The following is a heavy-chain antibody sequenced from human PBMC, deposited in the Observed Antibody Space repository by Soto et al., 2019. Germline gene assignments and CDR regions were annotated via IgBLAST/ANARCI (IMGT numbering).Heavy chain of an antibody. CDR3: ARGIPLGITIFGVVISENWFDP. CDR2: INPSGGST. CDR1: GYTFTSYY. J-gene: IGHJ5*02. Sequence: QVQLVQSGAEVKKPGASVKVSCKASGYTFTSYYMHWVRQAPGQGLEWMGIINPSGGSTSYAQKSQGRVTMTRDTSTSTVYMELSSLRSEDTAVYYCARGIPLGITIFGVVISENWFDPWGQGTLVTVSS. V-gene: IGHV1-46*01. D-gene: IGHD3-3*01.